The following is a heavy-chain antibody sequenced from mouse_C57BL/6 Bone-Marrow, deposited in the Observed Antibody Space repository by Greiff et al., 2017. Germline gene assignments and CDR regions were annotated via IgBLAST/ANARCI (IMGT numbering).Heavy chain of an antibody. Sequence: EVKLMESGGGLVKPGGSLKLSCAASGFTFSSYAMSWVRQTPEKRLEWVATISDGGSYTYYPDNVKGRFTISRDNAKNNLYLQMSHLKSEDTAMYYCARVLYYGFDYWGQGTTLTVSS. V-gene: IGHV5-4*03. CDR3: ARVLYYGFDY. J-gene: IGHJ2*01. D-gene: IGHD1-1*01. CDR1: GFTFSSYA. CDR2: ISDGGSYT.